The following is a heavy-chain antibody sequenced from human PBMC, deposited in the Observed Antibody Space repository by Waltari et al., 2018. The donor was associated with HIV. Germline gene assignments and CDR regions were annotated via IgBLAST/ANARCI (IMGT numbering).Heavy chain of an antibody. D-gene: IGHD3-10*01. V-gene: IGHV3-33*05. CDR3: ARRGVLTYYYTMDV. CDR2: LSYDGSDK. J-gene: IGHJ6*02. Sequence: QVQLVASGGGVVQPGRSLRLSCAASGFTFSNHGLPWLRQAPGKGLEWVAVLSYDGSDKYYADSVRGRFTISRDNSKNTLYLQMNNLRAEDTAVYFCARRGVLTYYYTMDVWGQGTTVTVSS. CDR1: GFTFSNHG.